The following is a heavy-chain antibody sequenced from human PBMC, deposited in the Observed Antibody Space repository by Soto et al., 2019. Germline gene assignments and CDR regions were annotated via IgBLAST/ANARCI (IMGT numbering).Heavy chain of an antibody. CDR3: ARDGKLVNYYYYGMDV. J-gene: IGHJ6*02. D-gene: IGHD3-9*01. Sequence: YYADSVKGRFTISRDNSKNTLYLQMNSLRAEDTVVYYCARDGKLVNYYYYGMDVWGQGTTVTVSS. V-gene: IGHV3-33*01.